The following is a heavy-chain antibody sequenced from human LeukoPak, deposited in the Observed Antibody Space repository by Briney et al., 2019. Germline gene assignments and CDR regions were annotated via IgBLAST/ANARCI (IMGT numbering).Heavy chain of an antibody. CDR2: ISGSGGST. CDR3: AKSSSSWYLGLVDY. D-gene: IGHD6-13*01. Sequence: PGGSLRLSCAASGFTFSSYAMSWVRQAPGKGLEWVSAISGSGGSTYYADSVKGRFTIPRDNSKNTLYLQMNSLRAEDTAAYYCAKSSSSWYLGLVDYWGQGTLVTVSS. V-gene: IGHV3-23*01. CDR1: GFTFSSYA. J-gene: IGHJ4*02.